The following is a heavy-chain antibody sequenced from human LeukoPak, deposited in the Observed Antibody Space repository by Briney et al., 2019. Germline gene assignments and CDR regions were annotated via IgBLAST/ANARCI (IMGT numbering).Heavy chain of an antibody. V-gene: IGHV4-34*01. CDR1: GGSFSGYY. D-gene: IGHD3-10*01. CDR2: INHSGST. J-gene: IGHJ4*02. CDR3: ATGNLASGGY. Sequence: SETLSLTCAVYGGSFSGYYWSWIRQPPGKGLEWIGEINHSGSTYYNPSLKSRVTISVDTSKNQFSLKLSSVTAADTAVYYCATGNLASGGYWGQGTLVTVSS.